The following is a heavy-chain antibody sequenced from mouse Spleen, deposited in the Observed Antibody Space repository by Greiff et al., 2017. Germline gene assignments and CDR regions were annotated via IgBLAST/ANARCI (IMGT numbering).Heavy chain of an antibody. D-gene: IGHD2-4*01. CDR3: VRQKGYYDPAWFAY. Sequence: EVKLQESGGGLVQPKGSLKLSCAASGFSFNTYAMNWVRQAPGKGLEWVARIRSKSNNYATYYADSVKDRFTISRDDSESMLYLQMNNLKTEDTAMYYCVRQKGYYDPAWFAYWGQGTLVTVSA. CDR2: IRSKSNNYAT. CDR1: GFSFNTYA. V-gene: IGHV10-1*01. J-gene: IGHJ3*01.